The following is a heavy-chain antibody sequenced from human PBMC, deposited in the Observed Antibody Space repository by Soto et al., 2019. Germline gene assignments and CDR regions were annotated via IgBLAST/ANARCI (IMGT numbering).Heavy chain of an antibody. CDR2: IYPGDSDT. CDR3: AICLTYGSGRGWFYP. D-gene: IGHD6-19*01. CDR1: GHSFTGHW. V-gene: IGHV5-51*01. Sequence: GESLKISCTGSGHSFTGHWIAWVRQMPWKGLEWMGIIYPGDSDTRYSPSFQGQVTISADKSIDTAYLQWNSLKPSDTAMYYCAICLTYGSGRGWFYPRGQGTQVPVSS. J-gene: IGHJ5*02.